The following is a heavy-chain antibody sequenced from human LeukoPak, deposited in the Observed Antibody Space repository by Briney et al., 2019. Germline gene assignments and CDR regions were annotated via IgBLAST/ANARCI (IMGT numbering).Heavy chain of an antibody. Sequence: GGSLRLSCAASGFTFSSYAMSWVRQALGRGLEWVSAISGSGGSTYYADSVKGRFTISRDNSKNSLYLQMNSLRAEDTAVYYCAKRLPYSSGWYYFDYWGQGTLVTVSP. V-gene: IGHV3-23*01. CDR2: ISGSGGST. CDR1: GFTFSSYA. CDR3: AKRLPYSSGWYYFDY. J-gene: IGHJ4*02. D-gene: IGHD6-19*01.